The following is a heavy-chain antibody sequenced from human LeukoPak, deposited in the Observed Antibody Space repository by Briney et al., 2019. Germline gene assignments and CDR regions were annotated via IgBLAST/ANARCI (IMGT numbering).Heavy chain of an antibody. CDR1: GYTFTSYA. CDR2: INTNTGNP. D-gene: IGHD5-18*01. CDR3: AREGYSYGYKDFDY. J-gene: IGHJ4*02. V-gene: IGHV7-4-1*02. Sequence: ASVKVSCKASGYTFTSYAMNWVRQAPGQGLEWMGWINTNTGNPTYAQGFTGRFVFSLDTSVSTAYLQISSLKAEDTAVYYCAREGYSYGYKDFDYWGQGTLVTVSS.